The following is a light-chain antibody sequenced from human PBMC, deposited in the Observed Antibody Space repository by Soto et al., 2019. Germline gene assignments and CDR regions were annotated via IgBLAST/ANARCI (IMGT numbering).Light chain of an antibody. Sequence: EILLTQSPGTLSLSPGQRATLSCRASQTVTSSQLAWYQQRPGQAPRLLIYGASTRATGIPDRFSGSGSGTDFTLTISRLEPEDSAVYYCQQYSSSTLTFGGGTRVDI. CDR1: QTVTSSQ. V-gene: IGKV3-20*01. CDR2: GAS. CDR3: QQYSSSTLT. J-gene: IGKJ4*01.